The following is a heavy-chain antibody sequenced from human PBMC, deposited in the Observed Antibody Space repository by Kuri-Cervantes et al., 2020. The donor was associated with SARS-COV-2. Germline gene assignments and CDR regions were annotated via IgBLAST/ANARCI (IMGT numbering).Heavy chain of an antibody. V-gene: IGHV3-64*01. Sequence: ETLSLTCAASGFTFDDYGMSWVRQAPGKGLEYVSAISSNGGSTYYANSVKGRFTISRDNSKNTLYLQMGSLRAEDMAVYYCARDPSFDIWGQGTMVTVSS. J-gene: IGHJ3*02. CDR3: ARDPSFDI. CDR1: GFTFDDYG. CDR2: ISSNGGST.